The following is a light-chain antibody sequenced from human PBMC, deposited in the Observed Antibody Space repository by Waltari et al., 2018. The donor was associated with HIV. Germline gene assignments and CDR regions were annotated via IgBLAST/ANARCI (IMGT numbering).Light chain of an antibody. CDR1: ALAKQY. V-gene: IGLV3-25*03. CDR3: QSRDSSGTVV. CDR2: KDS. Sequence: SFELTQPPSVSVSPGQTARITCSGDALAKQYVYWYQQRPGQAPLLVMYKDSERPSGIPERFSGSRSGTTITLIISGVQAEDEADYYCQSRDSSGTVVFGGGTKLTVL. J-gene: IGLJ2*01.